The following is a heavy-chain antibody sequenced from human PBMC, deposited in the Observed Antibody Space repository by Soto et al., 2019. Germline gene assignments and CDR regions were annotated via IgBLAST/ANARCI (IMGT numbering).Heavy chain of an antibody. CDR1: GGSISSSNW. J-gene: IGHJ5*02. D-gene: IGHD5-12*01. Sequence: PSETLSLTCAVSGGSISSSNWWSWVRQPPGKGLEWIGEIYHSGSTNYNPSLKSRVTISVDKSKNQFSLKLSSVTAADTAVYYCAKEPEYSRYRRWFDPWGQGTLVTVSS. CDR2: IYHSGST. V-gene: IGHV4-4*02. CDR3: AKEPEYSRYRRWFDP.